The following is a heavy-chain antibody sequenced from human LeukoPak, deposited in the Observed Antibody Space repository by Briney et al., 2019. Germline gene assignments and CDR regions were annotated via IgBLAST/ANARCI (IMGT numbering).Heavy chain of an antibody. J-gene: IGHJ5*02. CDR3: ARVVYSHGYCERVTCPNWFDP. Sequence: ASVKVSCKTSGYIFTDYYIHWVRQAPGQGLEWMGWINPKTGDTNSAQKFQGWVTMTRDTAMSTAYMELNRLALDDTAVYYCARVVYSHGYCERVTCPNWFDPWGQGTLVTVSS. CDR2: INPKTGDT. D-gene: IGHD2-2*03. CDR1: GYIFTDYY. V-gene: IGHV1-2*04.